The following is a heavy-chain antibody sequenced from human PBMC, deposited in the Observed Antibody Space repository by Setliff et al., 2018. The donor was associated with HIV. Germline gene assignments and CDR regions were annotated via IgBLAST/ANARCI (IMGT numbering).Heavy chain of an antibody. J-gene: IGHJ6*03. Sequence: SVKVSCKASGGTFSNYVINWVRQAPGQGLEWMVGIIPILGTANYAQKFQGRVTITTDESTSTAYMELSSLRSEDTAVYYCARGAHPGSAEDYYYYYMDVWGKGTTVTVS. CDR3: ARGAHPGSAEDYYYYYMDV. CDR1: GGTFSNYV. D-gene: IGHD3-10*01. V-gene: IGHV1-69*05. CDR2: IIPILGTA.